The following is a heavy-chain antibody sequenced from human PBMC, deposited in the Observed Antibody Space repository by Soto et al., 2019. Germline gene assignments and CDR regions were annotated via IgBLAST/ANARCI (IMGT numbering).Heavy chain of an antibody. D-gene: IGHD3-10*01. CDR2: ISYDGSNK. J-gene: IGHJ4*02. CDR1: GFPFTTYG. V-gene: IGHV3-30*03. Sequence: QVQLVESGGGVVQPGRSLRLSCAASGFPFTTYGMHWVREGPGKGLEWVAVISYDGSNKFYADSVKGRFTISRDNSKNTLYLQMNSLRPEDTALYYCVGGQYYFGFRGQGTLVLVSS. CDR3: VGGQYYFGF.